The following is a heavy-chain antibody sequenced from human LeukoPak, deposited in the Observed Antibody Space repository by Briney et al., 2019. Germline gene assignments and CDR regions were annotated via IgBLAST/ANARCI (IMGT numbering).Heavy chain of an antibody. CDR3: AREVESGVMDV. CDR2: ISYDGSNK. Sequence: GGSLRLSCAASGFTFSSYAMHWVRQAPGKGLEWVAVISYDGSNKYYADSVKGRFTISRDNSKNTLHLQMNSLRAEDTAVYYCAREVESGVMDVWGQGTTVTVSS. CDR1: GFTFSSYA. V-gene: IGHV3-30-3*01. D-gene: IGHD6-25*01. J-gene: IGHJ6*02.